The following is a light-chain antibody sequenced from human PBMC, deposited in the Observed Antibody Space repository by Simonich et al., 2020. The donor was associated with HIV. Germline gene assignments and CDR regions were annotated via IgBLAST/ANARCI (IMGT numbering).Light chain of an antibody. V-gene: IGKV3-15*01. J-gene: IGKJ4*01. CDR2: DAS. CDR1: QSVSSN. Sequence: EIVMTQSPATLSVSPVERATLSCRASQSVSSNLAWYQQKPGQSPRLLIYDASTRATGIPARFSGSWSGTEFTLTISSMQSEDIATYYCHQYNHRPLTFGGGTKVEMK. CDR3: HQYNHRPLT.